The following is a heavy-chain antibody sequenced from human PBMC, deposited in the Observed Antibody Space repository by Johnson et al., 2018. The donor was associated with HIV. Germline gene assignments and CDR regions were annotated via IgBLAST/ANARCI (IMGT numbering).Heavy chain of an antibody. J-gene: IGHJ3*02. D-gene: IGHD4-11*01. Sequence: VQLVESGGGVVQPGRSLRLSCAASGFTFDDFAIHWVRLAPGTGLAWVSGISWNSGSIAYADSVKGRFTISRDNAKNSLYVQMNSLRADDTAVYYCAKDTYSHRLTVTESGFDIWGQGTMVTVSS. CDR3: AKDTYSHRLTVTESGFDI. CDR1: GFTFDDFA. V-gene: IGHV3-9*01. CDR2: ISWNSGSI.